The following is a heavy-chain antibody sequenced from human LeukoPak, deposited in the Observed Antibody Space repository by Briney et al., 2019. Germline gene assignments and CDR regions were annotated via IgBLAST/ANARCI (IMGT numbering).Heavy chain of an antibody. J-gene: IGHJ4*02. CDR2: IHYSGST. Sequence: SETLSLTCTISGGSISTYYWSWIRQPPGKGLEWIGYIHYSGSTNYNPSLQSRVTISVDTSRSHFSLKLSSATAADTAVYYCARGERLGPDFWGQGTLVTVSS. CDR3: ARGERLGPDF. D-gene: IGHD1-1*01. V-gene: IGHV4-59*01. CDR1: GGSISTYY.